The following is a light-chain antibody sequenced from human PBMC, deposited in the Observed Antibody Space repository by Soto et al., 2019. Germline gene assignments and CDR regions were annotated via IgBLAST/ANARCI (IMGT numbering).Light chain of an antibody. J-gene: IGKJ5*01. Sequence: DIQMTQSPSSLSASVGDRVTITCRASQTISNYLNWYQQRPGKAPNLLIYSSSSLQSVVPPRFCGSRSGTDFTLPSISMETEDVAAYYCQKTYSTPIIFGQGIRLEIK. CDR1: QTISNY. CDR3: QKTYSTPII. V-gene: IGKV1-39*01. CDR2: SSS.